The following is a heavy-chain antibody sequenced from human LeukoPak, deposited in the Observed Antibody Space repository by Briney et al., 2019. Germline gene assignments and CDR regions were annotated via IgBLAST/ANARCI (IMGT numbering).Heavy chain of an antibody. D-gene: IGHD4-17*01. CDR2: IIPIFGTA. V-gene: IGHV1-69*13. CDR1: GGTFSSYA. J-gene: IGHJ4*02. Sequence: SVKVSCKASGGTFSSYAISWVRQAPGQGLEWMGGIIPIFGTANYAQKFQGRVTITADESTSTAYMELSSLRSEDAAVYYCARGRTSDYDVFDYWGQGTLVTVSS. CDR3: ARGRTSDYDVFDY.